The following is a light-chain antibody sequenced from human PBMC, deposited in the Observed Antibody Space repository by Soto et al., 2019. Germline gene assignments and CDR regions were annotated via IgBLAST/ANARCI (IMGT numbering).Light chain of an antibody. CDR1: SSNIGAGYD. V-gene: IGLV1-40*01. CDR2: TDN. J-gene: IGLJ1*01. CDR3: QSYDKARTAYV. Sequence: QSVLTQPPSVSGAPGQRVTISCTGSSSNIGAGYDVHWYHQLPGTAPTLLVSTDNHRPSGVPDRLSASKSGASASLAITGLQAEDEDHYYCQSYDKARTAYVFGTGTKLTVL.